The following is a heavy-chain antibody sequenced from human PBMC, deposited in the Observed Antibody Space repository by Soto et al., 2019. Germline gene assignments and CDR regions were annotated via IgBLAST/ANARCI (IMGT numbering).Heavy chain of an antibody. Sequence: ASVKVSCKASGHTFTGYYMHWVRQAPGQGLEWMGWINPNSGGTNYAQKFQGRVTMTRDTSISTAYMELSRLRSDDTAVYYCARGLSKNYYYGMDVWGQGTTVTVSS. J-gene: IGHJ6*02. CDR3: ARGLSKNYYYGMDV. CDR1: GHTFTGYY. D-gene: IGHD3-16*01. CDR2: INPNSGGT. V-gene: IGHV1-2*02.